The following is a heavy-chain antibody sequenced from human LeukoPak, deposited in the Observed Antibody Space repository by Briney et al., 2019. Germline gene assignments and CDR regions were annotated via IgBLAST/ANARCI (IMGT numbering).Heavy chain of an antibody. J-gene: IGHJ6*03. Sequence: ASVKVSCKASGYTFTSYGISWVRQAPGQGLEWMGWISAYNGNTNYAQKLQGRVTMTTDTSTSTAYMELRSLRSDDTAVYYCAGGQTSSGWSHYYYYYMDVWGKGTTVTVSS. V-gene: IGHV1-18*01. CDR1: GYTFTSYG. D-gene: IGHD6-19*01. CDR3: AGGQTSSGWSHYYYYYMDV. CDR2: ISAYNGNT.